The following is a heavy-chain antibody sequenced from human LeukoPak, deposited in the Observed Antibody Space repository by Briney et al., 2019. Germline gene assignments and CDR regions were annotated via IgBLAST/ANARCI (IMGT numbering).Heavy chain of an antibody. CDR3: ARNLWFGESSDAFHI. Sequence: ASVKVSCKASGYTFTGYYMHWVRQAPGQGLEWMGWINPNSGGTNYAQKFQGRVTMTRDGSISTAYMELSRLRSDDTAVYYCARNLWFGESSDAFHIWGQGTMVTVSS. CDR2: INPNSGGT. CDR1: GYTFTGYY. V-gene: IGHV1-2*02. J-gene: IGHJ3*02. D-gene: IGHD3-10*01.